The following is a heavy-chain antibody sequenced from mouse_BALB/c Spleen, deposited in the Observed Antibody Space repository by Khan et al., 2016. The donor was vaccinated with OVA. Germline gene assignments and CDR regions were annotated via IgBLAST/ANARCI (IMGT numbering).Heavy chain of an antibody. D-gene: IGHD2-14*01. CDR1: AYSITSDYA. CDR2: ISYSGSP. J-gene: IGHJ2*01. Sequence: EVQLVESGPGLVKPSQSLSLTCTVTAYSITSDYAWTWIRQFPGNKLEWMGYISYSGSPSYNPSLKSRISITRDTSKNQFFLQLISVTTEDTATYYCACIRFYYRYSFVDYWGQGTTLTVSS. CDR3: ACIRFYYRYSFVDY. V-gene: IGHV3-2*02.